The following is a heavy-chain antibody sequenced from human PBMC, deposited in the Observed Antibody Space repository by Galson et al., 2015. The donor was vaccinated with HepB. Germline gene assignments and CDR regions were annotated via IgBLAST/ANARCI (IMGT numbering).Heavy chain of an antibody. J-gene: IGHJ6*02. V-gene: IGHV1-18*01. D-gene: IGHD1-7*01. CDR3: ARVSDLELRAYYYYYGMDV. CDR1: GYTFTTYG. Sequence: SVKVSCKASGYTFTTYGVSWLRQAPGQRFEWMGWINTYNGDRNYAQRFQGRVRITSETYTNTVYLELKDLRSDDTAIYYCARVSDLELRAYYYYYGMDVWGQGTTVIVTS. CDR2: INTYNGDR.